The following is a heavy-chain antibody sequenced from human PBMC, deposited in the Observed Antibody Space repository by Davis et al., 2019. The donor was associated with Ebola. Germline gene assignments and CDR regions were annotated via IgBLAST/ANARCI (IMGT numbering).Heavy chain of an antibody. CDR2: ISYDGSNK. J-gene: IGHJ6*02. Sequence: GESLKISCAASGFTFSSYGMHWVRQAPGKGLEWVAVISYDGSNKYYADSVKGRFTISRDNAKNSLYLQMNSLRAEDTALYYCAKDKGWGKGYEVYYGMDVWGQGTTVTVSS. V-gene: IGHV3-30*18. CDR1: GFTFSSYG. D-gene: IGHD3-16*01. CDR3: AKDKGWGKGYEVYYGMDV.